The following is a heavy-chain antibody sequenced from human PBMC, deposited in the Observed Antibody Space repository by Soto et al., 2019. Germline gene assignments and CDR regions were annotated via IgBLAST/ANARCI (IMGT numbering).Heavy chain of an antibody. CDR3: ARLGAARPYYCYGMDV. CDR1: GYSFTSYW. D-gene: IGHD6-6*01. J-gene: IGHJ6*02. V-gene: IGHV5-10-1*01. Sequence: GESLKISCKGSGYSFTSYWISWVRQMPGKGLEWMGRIDPSDSYTNYSPSFQGHVTISADKSISTAYLQWSSLKASDTAMYYCARLGAARPYYCYGMDVWGQGTTVTVSS. CDR2: IDPSDSYT.